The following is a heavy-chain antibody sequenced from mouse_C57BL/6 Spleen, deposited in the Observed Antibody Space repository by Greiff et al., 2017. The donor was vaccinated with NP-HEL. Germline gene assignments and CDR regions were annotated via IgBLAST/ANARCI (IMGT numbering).Heavy chain of an antibody. J-gene: IGHJ3*01. CDR3: ARGDDSWFAY. V-gene: IGHV1-64*01. Sequence: QVQLKQSGAELVKPGASVKLSCKASGYTFTSYWMHWVKQRPGQGLEWIGMIHPNSGSTNYNEKFKSKATLTVDKSSSTAYMQLSSLTSEDSAVYYCARGDDSWFAYWGQGTLVTVSA. CDR2: IHPNSGST. D-gene: IGHD2-13*01. CDR1: GYTFTSYW.